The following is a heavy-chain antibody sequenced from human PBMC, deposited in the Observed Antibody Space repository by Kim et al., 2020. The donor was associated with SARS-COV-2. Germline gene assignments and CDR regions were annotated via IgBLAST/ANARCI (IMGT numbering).Heavy chain of an antibody. J-gene: IGHJ6*02. CDR1: GFTVSSNY. V-gene: IGHV3-66*01. D-gene: IGHD3-3*01. CDR3: ARDGGDFWSGYYYYYGMDV. Sequence: GGSLRLSCAASGFTVSSNYMSWVRQAPGKGLEWVSVIYSGGSTYYADSVKGRFTISRDNSKNTLYLQMNSLRAEDTAVYYCARDGGDFWSGYYYYYGMDVWGQGTTVTVSS. CDR2: IYSGGST.